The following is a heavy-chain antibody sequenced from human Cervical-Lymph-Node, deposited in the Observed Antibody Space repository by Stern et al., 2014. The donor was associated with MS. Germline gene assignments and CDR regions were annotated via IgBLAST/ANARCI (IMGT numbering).Heavy chain of an antibody. CDR1: GYSFTNYF. J-gene: IGHJ4*02. CDR3: ARVGTDYVKVDY. Sequence: QMQLVQSGADVKKPGASVKVSCKASGYSFTNYFIHWVRQAPGQGLEWMGMMNPNGGSTRYAQKVQGRVTMASDTSTSTVYMELSSLRSEDTAVYYCARVGTDYVKVDYWGQGTLVTVSS. CDR2: MNPNGGST. V-gene: IGHV1-46*01. D-gene: IGHD4-17*01.